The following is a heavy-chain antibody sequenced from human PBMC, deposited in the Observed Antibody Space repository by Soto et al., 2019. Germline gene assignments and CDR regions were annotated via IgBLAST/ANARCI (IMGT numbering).Heavy chain of an antibody. CDR3: ARDRGSFGYYYYGMDV. J-gene: IGHJ6*02. D-gene: IGHD3-3*01. V-gene: IGHV3-30-3*01. CDR1: GFTFSSYA. Sequence: GGSLRLSCAASGFTFSSYAMHWVRQAPGKGLEWVAVISYDGSNKYYADSVKGRFTISRDNSKNTLYLQMNSLRAEDTAVYYCARDRGSFGYYYYGMDVWGQGTTVTVSS. CDR2: ISYDGSNK.